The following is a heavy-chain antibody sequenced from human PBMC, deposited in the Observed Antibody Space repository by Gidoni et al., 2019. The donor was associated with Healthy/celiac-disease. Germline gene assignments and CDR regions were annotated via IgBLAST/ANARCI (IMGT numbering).Heavy chain of an antibody. D-gene: IGHD4-17*01. CDR2: ISWNSGSI. CDR1: GFTFDDYA. CDR3: AKDEVPTVTSTGAVYGMDV. Sequence: EVQLVESGGGLVQPGRSLRLSCAASGFTFDDYAIHWVRQAPGKGLEWVSGISWNSGSIGYADSVKGRFTISRDNAKNSLYLQMNSLRAEDTALYYCAKDEVPTVTSTGAVYGMDVWGQGTTVTVSS. V-gene: IGHV3-9*01. J-gene: IGHJ6*02.